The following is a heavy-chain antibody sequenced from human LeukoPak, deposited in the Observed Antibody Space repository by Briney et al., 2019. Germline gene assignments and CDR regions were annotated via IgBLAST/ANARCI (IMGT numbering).Heavy chain of an antibody. CDR3: VKGRISEDGLDF. CDR1: GFTLSSYA. CDR2: ISSSGNT. D-gene: IGHD6-13*01. Sequence: GGSLRLSCAASGFTLSSYAMSWVRQAPGKGLEWVSSISSSGNTYYADSVKGRFTISRDNSKNMLYLQMNSLRAEDTAVYYCVKGRISEDGLDFWGQGTLVTVSS. V-gene: IGHV3-23*01. J-gene: IGHJ4*02.